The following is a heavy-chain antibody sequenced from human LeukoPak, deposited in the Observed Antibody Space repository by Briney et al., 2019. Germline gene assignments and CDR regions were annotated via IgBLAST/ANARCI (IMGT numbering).Heavy chain of an antibody. V-gene: IGHV1-8*01. CDR2: MNPNSDNT. J-gene: IGHJ5*02. D-gene: IGHD3-22*01. CDR1: GYTFTSYD. Sequence: ASVKVSCKASGYTFTSYDINWVRQATGQGLEWMGWMNPNSDNTGYAQKFQGRVTMARNTSISTAYMELNSLRSEDTAVYYCARGAHYYDSGXDPWXQGTLXTVSX. CDR3: ARGAHYYDSGXDP.